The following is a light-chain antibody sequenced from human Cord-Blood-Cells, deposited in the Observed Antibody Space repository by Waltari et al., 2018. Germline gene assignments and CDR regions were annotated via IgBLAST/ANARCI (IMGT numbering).Light chain of an antibody. CDR2: DAS. J-gene: IGLJ3*02. Sequence: QSALTQPRSVSGSPGQSVTISCTGTSSDVGGYNYVSWYQQHPGKAPKLMIYDASKWPSGVPARFSGSKSGNTASLTISGLQAEDEADYYCCSYAGSYTGVFGGGAKLTVL. CDR3: CSYAGSYTGV. V-gene: IGLV2-11*01. CDR1: SSDVGGYNY.